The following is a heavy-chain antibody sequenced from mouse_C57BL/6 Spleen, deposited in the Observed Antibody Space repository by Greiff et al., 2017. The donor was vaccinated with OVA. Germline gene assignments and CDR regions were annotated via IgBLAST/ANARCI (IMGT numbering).Heavy chain of an antibody. CDR3: ARGGTTVGGYFDV. Sequence: QVQLQQSGAELARPGASVKLSCKASGYTFTSYGISWVKQRTGQGLEWIGEIYPRSGNTYYNEKFKGKATLTADKSSSTAYMELRSLTSEGSAVYFCARGGTTVGGYFDVWGTGTTVTVSS. D-gene: IGHD1-1*01. V-gene: IGHV1-81*01. J-gene: IGHJ1*03. CDR2: IYPRSGNT. CDR1: GYTFTSYG.